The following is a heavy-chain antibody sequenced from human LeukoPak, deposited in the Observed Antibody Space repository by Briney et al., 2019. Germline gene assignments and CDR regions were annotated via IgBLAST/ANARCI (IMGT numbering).Heavy chain of an antibody. J-gene: IGHJ4*02. CDR1: GFTFSSYS. D-gene: IGHD2-21*02. CDR2: ISGSSTYI. Sequence: GGSLRLSCAASGFTFSSYSMNWVRQAPGKGLEWVSSISGSSTYIYYADSVKGRFTISRDNAKNSLYLQMNSLRAEDTAVYYCARDSLVVVTAIHYYFDYWGQGTLVTVSS. CDR3: ARDSLVVVTAIHYYFDY. V-gene: IGHV3-21*01.